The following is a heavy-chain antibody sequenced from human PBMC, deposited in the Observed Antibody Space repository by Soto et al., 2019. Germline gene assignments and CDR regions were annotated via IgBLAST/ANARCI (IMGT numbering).Heavy chain of an antibody. CDR2: IYYTGMT. D-gene: IGHD6-25*01. J-gene: IGHJ4*02. CDR1: DTAIIHADCC. Sequence: PSEPRCQTCSVSDTAIIHADCCWSWKSHHPGKGLEWITSIYYTGMTYYNPSLTSRVPISVDRSKNQLSLKLNSVTAADRAVYYCATGPSSSNGYRQFDYLGQGTLVTVSS. V-gene: IGHV4-39*01. CDR3: ATGPSSSNGYRQFDY.